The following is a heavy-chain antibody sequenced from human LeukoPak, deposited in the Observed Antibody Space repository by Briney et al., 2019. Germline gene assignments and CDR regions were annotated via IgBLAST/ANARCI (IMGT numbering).Heavy chain of an antibody. V-gene: IGHV3-30*04. D-gene: IGHD3-22*01. CDR2: ISYDGSNK. Sequence: GRSLRLSCAASGFTFSSYAMHWVRQAPGKGLEWVAVISYDGSNKYYADSVKGRFTISRDNSKNTLYLQMNSLRAEDTAVYYCARDPSMIVVVISSGFDYWGQGTLVTVSS. J-gene: IGHJ4*02. CDR1: GFTFSSYA. CDR3: ARDPSMIVVVISSGFDY.